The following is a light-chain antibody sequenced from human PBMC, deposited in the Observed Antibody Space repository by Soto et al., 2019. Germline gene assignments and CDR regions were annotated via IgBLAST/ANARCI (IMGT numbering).Light chain of an antibody. CDR2: KAS. Sequence: DIQMTQSPSTLSGSVGDRVTIACRASQSISSWLAWYQQKPGKAPKLLIYKASSLESGVPSRFSGSGSGTEFTLTISSMQPDDFATYYCQQYHGYSRTFGQGTKVDIK. J-gene: IGKJ1*01. V-gene: IGKV1-5*03. CDR3: QQYHGYSRT. CDR1: QSISSW.